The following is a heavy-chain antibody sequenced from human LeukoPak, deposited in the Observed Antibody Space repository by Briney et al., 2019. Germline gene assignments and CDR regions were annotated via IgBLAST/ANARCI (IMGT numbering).Heavy chain of an antibody. D-gene: IGHD2-21*02. J-gene: IGHJ4*02. Sequence: SETLSLTCAVSGYSISSAYHWGWIRQPPGKGLEWVGNIYHSGSTYYNPSLESRVTISVDTSKNQFSLKMSSVTAADTAVYYCTRLLLSGNYFDYWGQGTLVTVSS. V-gene: IGHV4-38-2*01. CDR1: GYSISSAYH. CDR2: IYHSGST. CDR3: TRLLLSGNYFDY.